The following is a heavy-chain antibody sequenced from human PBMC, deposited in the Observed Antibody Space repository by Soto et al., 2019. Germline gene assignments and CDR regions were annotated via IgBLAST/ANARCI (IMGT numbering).Heavy chain of an antibody. CDR1: GYAFTTYG. CDR3: ARGRYGDY. Sequence: QVHLVQSGAEVKKPGASVKVSCKGSGYAFTTYGITWVRQAPGQGLEWMGWISAHNGDTNYAQKLQGRVTVTRDTSTSTAYMELRSLRSDDTAVYYCARGRYGDYCGQGALVTVSS. CDR2: ISAHNGDT. J-gene: IGHJ4*02. V-gene: IGHV1-18*01. D-gene: IGHD1-1*01.